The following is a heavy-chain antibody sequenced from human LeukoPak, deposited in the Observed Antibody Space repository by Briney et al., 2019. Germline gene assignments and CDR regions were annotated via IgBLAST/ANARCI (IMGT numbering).Heavy chain of an antibody. J-gene: IGHJ4*02. Sequence: ASVKVSCKASGYTFTGYYMHWVRQAPGQGLEWMGRINPNSGGTNYAQKFQGRVTMTRDTSISTAYMELSRLRPDDTAVYYCARGTYYCDSSGYYSGDYWGQGTLVTVSS. CDR3: ARGTYYCDSSGYYSGDY. CDR2: INPNSGGT. CDR1: GYTFTGYY. V-gene: IGHV1-2*06. D-gene: IGHD3-22*01.